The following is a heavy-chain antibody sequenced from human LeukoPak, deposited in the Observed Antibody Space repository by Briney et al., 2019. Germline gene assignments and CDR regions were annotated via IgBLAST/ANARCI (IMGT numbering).Heavy chain of an antibody. CDR3: ARDSYGSGSGNYYYGMDV. Sequence: SVKVSCKASGGTFSSYAISWVRQAPGQGLEWMGGIIPIFGTANYAQKFQGRVTITADESTSTAYMELSSLRSEDTAVYYCARDSYGSGSGNYYYGMDVWGQGTMVTVSS. V-gene: IGHV1-69*13. J-gene: IGHJ6*02. D-gene: IGHD3-10*01. CDR1: GGTFSSYA. CDR2: IIPIFGTA.